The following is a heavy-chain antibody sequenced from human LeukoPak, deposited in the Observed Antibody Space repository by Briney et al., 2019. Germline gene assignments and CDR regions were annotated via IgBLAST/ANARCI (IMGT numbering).Heavy chain of an antibody. V-gene: IGHV4-39*01. CDR1: GGSLSTSSFY. Sequence: SETLSLTCTVSGGSLSTSSFYWGWIRQPPGTGLEWIGSVFYGGDTYYNPSLKSRVTISVDTSKNQFSLRLTSVTAADTAVYYCVGSITIFGVAIIEGESWFDPWGQGTLVAVSS. D-gene: IGHD3-3*01. CDR3: VGSITIFGVAIIEGESWFDP. CDR2: VFYGGDT. J-gene: IGHJ5*02.